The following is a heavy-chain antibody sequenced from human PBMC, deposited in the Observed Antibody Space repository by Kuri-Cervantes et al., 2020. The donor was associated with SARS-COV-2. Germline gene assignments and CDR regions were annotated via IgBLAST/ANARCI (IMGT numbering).Heavy chain of an antibody. D-gene: IGHD2-2*02. Sequence: SETLSLTCTVSGHSISSGYYWGWIRQPPGKGLEWIGSIYHSGSTYYNPPLKSRVTISVDTSKNQFSLKLSSVTAADTAVYYCARLAPDIVVAPAAIGGDYYYYYMDVWGKGTTVTVSS. V-gene: IGHV4-38-2*02. CDR2: IYHSGST. J-gene: IGHJ6*03. CDR3: ARLAPDIVVAPAAIGGDYYYYYMDV. CDR1: GHSISSGYY.